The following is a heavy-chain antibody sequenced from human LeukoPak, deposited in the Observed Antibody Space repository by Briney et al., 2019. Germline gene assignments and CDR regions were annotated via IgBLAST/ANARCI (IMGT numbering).Heavy chain of an antibody. CDR1: GGTFSSYA. CDR3: ARDLVVVTGLRTRGSFDI. J-gene: IGHJ3*02. D-gene: IGHD2-21*02. V-gene: IGHV1-69*04. Sequence: ASVKVSCKASGGTFSSYAISWVRQAPGQGLEWMGRIIPILGIANYAQKFQGRVTVTRDTSTSTVYMELSSLRSEDTAVYYCARDLVVVTGLRTRGSFDIWGQGTMVTVSS. CDR2: IIPILGIA.